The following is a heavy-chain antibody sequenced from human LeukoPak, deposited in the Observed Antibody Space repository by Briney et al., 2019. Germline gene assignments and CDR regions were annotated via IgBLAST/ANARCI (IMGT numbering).Heavy chain of an antibody. CDR2: INAGNGNT. V-gene: IGHV1-3*01. D-gene: IGHD2-2*01. J-gene: IGHJ6*03. CDR3: ARGLDCSSTSCPDTYYYYYMDV. CDR1: GYTFTSYA. Sequence: EASVKVSCKASGYTFTSYAMHWVRQAPGQRLEWMGWINAGNGNTKYSQKFQGRVTITRDTSASTAYMELSSLRSEDTAVYYCARGLDCSSTSCPDTYYYYYMDVWGKGTTVTVSS.